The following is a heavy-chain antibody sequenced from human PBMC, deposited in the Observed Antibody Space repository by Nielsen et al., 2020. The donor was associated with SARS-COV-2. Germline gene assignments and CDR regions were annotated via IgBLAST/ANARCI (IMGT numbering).Heavy chain of an antibody. J-gene: IGHJ6*02. V-gene: IGHV3-21*01. D-gene: IGHD3-3*01. CDR3: ARGSTYYDFWSGDAMYMDV. CDR1: GFTFSSYS. Sequence: GESLKISCAASGFTFSSYSMNWVRQAPGKGLEWVSSISSSSSYIYYADSVKGRFTISRDNAKNSLYLQMNSLRAEDTAVYYCARGSTYYDFWSGDAMYMDVWGQGTTVTVSS. CDR2: ISSSSSYI.